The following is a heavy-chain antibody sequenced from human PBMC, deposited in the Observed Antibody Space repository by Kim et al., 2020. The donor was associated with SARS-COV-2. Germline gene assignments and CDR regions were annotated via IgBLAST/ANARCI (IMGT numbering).Heavy chain of an antibody. J-gene: IGHJ4*02. CDR2: IIPIFGTA. CDR3: ATKGLIVGATTYLDY. CDR1: GGTFSSYA. V-gene: IGHV1-69*13. D-gene: IGHD1-26*01. Sequence: SVKVSCKASGGTFSSYAISWVRQAPGQGLEWMGGIIPIFGTANYAQKFQGRVTITADESTSTAYMELSSLRSEDTAVYYCATKGLIVGATTYLDYWGQGTLVTVSS.